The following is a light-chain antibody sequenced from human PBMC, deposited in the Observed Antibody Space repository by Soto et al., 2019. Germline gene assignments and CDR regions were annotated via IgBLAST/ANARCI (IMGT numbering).Light chain of an antibody. CDR2: DTT. V-gene: IGLV7-46*01. CDR1: TGAVTSGHY. Sequence: QAVVTQEPSLTVSPGGTVTLTRGSSTGAVTSGHYPYWFQQKPGQAPRTLIYDTTNKHPRTPARFSRHLLGGKAALTLSGAQPEDEADYHCLLFHTDIRVFGGGTKLTVL. CDR3: LLFHTDIRV. J-gene: IGLJ2*01.